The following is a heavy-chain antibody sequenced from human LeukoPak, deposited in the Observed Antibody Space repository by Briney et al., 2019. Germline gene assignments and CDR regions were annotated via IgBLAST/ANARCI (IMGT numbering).Heavy chain of an antibody. J-gene: IGHJ6*02. CDR2: ISGDGGST. V-gene: IGHV3-43*02. CDR3: TKDMIRAIFGQGYYHYYGMDV. D-gene: IGHD3-3*01. Sequence: QSGGSLRLSCAASGFTFDDYAMHWVRQVPGKGLEWVCFISGDGGSTYYADSVESRFTVSRDNRKKSLHLQMNSLRPEDTALYYCTKDMIRAIFGQGYYHYYGMDVWGQGTTVTVSS. CDR1: GFTFDDYA.